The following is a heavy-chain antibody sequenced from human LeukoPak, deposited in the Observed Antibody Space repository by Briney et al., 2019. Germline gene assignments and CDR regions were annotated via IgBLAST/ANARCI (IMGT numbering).Heavy chain of an antibody. CDR2: IRQGGREK. Sequence: QPGGSLRLSCAASGFTFSNYWMTWVRQAPGKGLEWVANIRQGGREKNYVDSVKGRFTISRDNAKNSLILQMNRLRAQDTAVYYCARDVSDENGSASRIHLDSWGQGTLVSVSS. V-gene: IGHV3-7*03. CDR3: ARDVSDENGSASRIHLDS. J-gene: IGHJ4*02. CDR1: GFTFSNYW. D-gene: IGHD6-6*01.